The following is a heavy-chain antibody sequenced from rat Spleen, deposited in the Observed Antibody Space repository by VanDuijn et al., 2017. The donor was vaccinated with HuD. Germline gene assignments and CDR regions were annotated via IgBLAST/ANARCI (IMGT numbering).Heavy chain of an antibody. CDR2: IRNKAKSYTT. Sequence: EVKLLESGGGLVQPGGSLRLSCAASGFTFADFYMSWIRQSPGKAPEWLSFIRNKAKSYTTEYNPSVKGRFTISRDDTQNVLYLQMNTLRAEDTAIYYGAKHGSYYYDVMDAWGQGASVTVSS. CDR1: GFTFADFY. J-gene: IGHJ4*01. V-gene: IGHV7-6*01. D-gene: IGHD1-12*01. CDR3: AKHGSYYYDVMDA.